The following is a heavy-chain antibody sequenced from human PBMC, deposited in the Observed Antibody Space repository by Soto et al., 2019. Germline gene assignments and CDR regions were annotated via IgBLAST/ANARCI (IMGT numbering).Heavy chain of an antibody. D-gene: IGHD3-10*01. CDR3: ARDRRFGELSRYYYMDV. J-gene: IGHJ6*03. CDR2: IYYSGST. Sequence: SETLSLTCTVSGGSISSYYWSWIRQPPGKGLEWIGYIYYSGSTNYNPSLKSRVTISVDTSKNQFSLKLSSVTAADTAVYYCARDRRFGELSRYYYMDVWGKGTTVTVSS. V-gene: IGHV4-59*01. CDR1: GGSISSYY.